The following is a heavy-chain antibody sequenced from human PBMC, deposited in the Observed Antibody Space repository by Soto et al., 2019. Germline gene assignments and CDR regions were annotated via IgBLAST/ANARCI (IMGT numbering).Heavy chain of an antibody. V-gene: IGHV4-39*01. CDR1: GGSMSRRDSY. CDR2: IFYSGST. Sequence: SETLSLTCIVSGGSMSRRDSYWGWVRLPPGKGLEWIGSIFYSGSTYYTPSLKSRVTISVDTSKSQFSLTLNSVTAADTAVYYCARHLRNPNIDYWGQGTLVTVSS. J-gene: IGHJ4*02. D-gene: IGHD1-1*01. CDR3: ARHLRNPNIDY.